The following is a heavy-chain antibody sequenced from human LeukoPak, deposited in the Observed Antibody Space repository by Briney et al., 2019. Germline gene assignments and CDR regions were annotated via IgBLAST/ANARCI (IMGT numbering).Heavy chain of an antibody. CDR2: IRVSDGAR. D-gene: IGHD2-2*01. V-gene: IGHV3-23*01. J-gene: IGHJ4*02. CDR3: AKGPDIVVV. CDR1: GFNFPTYA. Sequence: GGSLRLSCAASGFNFPTYAMQWVRQAPGKGLEWVSSIRVSDGARFYADSVKGRFTTSRDNSKNTLFLQMNSLRVEDTAVYYCAKGPDIVVVWGQGTLVTVSS.